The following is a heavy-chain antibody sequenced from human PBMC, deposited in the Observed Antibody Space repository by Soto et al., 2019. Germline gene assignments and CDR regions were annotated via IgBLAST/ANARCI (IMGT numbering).Heavy chain of an antibody. V-gene: IGHV1-69*01. CDR3: GRRIAVPMDYYYGMDV. D-gene: IGHD3-16*02. J-gene: IGHJ6*02. CDR1: GGTFGSFA. Sequence: QVQLVQSGSEVKKPGSSVKVSCKDSGGTFGSFAISWVRQAPGQGLEWMGGIIPIFGTSVYTQRFKGRIAITADESTGTAYMELSGLRAEDTAVYHCGRRIAVPMDYYYGMDVWGQGTTVTVSS. CDR2: IIPIFGTS.